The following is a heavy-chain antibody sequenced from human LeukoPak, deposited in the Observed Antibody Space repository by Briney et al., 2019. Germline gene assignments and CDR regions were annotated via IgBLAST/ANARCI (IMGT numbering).Heavy chain of an antibody. V-gene: IGHV4-4*07. Sequence: SETMSPTCTVSGGSISSYYWSWIRQPAGKGLEWIGRIYTSGSTNYNPSLKSRVTISVDKSKNQFSLKLSSLTAADTAVYYCARISGWYGYFDHWGQGTVVTVSS. CDR2: IYTSGST. J-gene: IGHJ4*02. CDR3: ARISGWYGYFDH. CDR1: GGSISSYY. D-gene: IGHD6-19*01.